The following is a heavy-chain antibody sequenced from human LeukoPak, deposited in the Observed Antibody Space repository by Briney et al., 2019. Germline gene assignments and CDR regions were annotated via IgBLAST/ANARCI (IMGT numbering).Heavy chain of an antibody. CDR2: IYPGDSET. CDR1: GYRFSTYW. Sequence: GESLKISCKGSGYRFSTYWIASVRQMPGKGLEWMGIIYPGDSETRYSPSFQGQVTISADKSISTAYLQWSSLKASDTAMYYCARPTSLAFDYWGQGTQVTVSS. J-gene: IGHJ4*02. V-gene: IGHV5-51*01. CDR3: ARPTSLAFDY. D-gene: IGHD1-1*01.